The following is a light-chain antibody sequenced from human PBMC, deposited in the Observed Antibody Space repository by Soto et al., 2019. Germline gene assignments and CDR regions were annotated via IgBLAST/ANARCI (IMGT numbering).Light chain of an antibody. J-gene: IGKJ1*01. CDR1: QDIRND. CDR2: AAS. CDR3: IKHNVYPPT. Sequence: DIQMTQSPSSLSASVGDRVTITCRASQDIRNDLGWYQQKPGKAPKRLIYAASSLQSGVPSRFSGSGSGTEFTLTISSMQPEDYATNYSIKHNVYPPTFGQGTKVEI. V-gene: IGKV1-17*01.